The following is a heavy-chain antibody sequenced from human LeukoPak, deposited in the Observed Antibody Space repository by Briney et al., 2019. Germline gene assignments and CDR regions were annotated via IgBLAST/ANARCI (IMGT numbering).Heavy chain of an antibody. Sequence: GASVKLSCKASGYTFTAYYMHWVRQAPGQRLECMGWINPNSGGTNYAQKFQGRVTMTRDTSISTAYMELSRLRSDETAVYYCARAGVSAAIGKLNWFDPWGQGTLDTVSS. J-gene: IGHJ5*02. CDR2: INPNSGGT. D-gene: IGHD2-2*02. CDR1: GYTFTAYY. CDR3: ARAGVSAAIGKLNWFDP. V-gene: IGHV1-2*02.